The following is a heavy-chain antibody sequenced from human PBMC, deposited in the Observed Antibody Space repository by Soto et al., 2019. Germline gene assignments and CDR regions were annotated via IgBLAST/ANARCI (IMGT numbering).Heavy chain of an antibody. CDR3: AKNQGVELVPLATVDWFDP. CDR2: ISGSGFKK. D-gene: IGHD1-26*01. J-gene: IGHJ5*02. Sequence: EVVPLESGGGLEQPGGSLRLSCAASGFIFENFGMSWVRQAPGKGLEWISSISGSGFKKYYADSVKGRFTISRDNSKSTVYLELNNLSAEDTAVYHCAKNQGVELVPLATVDWFDPWGQGSVVTVSS. CDR1: GFIFENFG. V-gene: IGHV3-23*01.